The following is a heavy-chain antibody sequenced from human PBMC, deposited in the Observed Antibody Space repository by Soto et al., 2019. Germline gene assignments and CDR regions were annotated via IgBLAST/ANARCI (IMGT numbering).Heavy chain of an antibody. CDR2: IIPIFGTA. CDR1: GGTFSRHA. CDR3: ARGWGYDSNDYYYAY. D-gene: IGHD3-22*01. J-gene: IGHJ4*02. Sequence: QVQLVQSGAEVRKPGSSVKVSCKASGGTFSRHAISWVLQAHVQGLEWMGGIIPIFGTANHAQKFQGRVTIIADESTSTVYLELSSLRSEDTAMYYCARGWGYDSNDYYYAYWGQGTLVIVSS. V-gene: IGHV1-69*01.